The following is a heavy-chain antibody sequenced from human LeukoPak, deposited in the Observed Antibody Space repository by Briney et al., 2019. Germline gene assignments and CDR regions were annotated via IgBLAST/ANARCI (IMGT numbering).Heavy chain of an antibody. CDR1: GFTFSSYA. D-gene: IGHD3-16*02. J-gene: IGHJ4*02. V-gene: IGHV3-64*01. CDR3: ARAAEYRDYYFDY. CDR2: ISSNGGST. Sequence: GGSLRLSCAASGFTFSSYAMHWVRQAPGEGLEYVSAISSNGGSTYYANSVKGRFTISRDNSKNTLYLQMGSLRAEDMAVYYCARAAEYRDYYFDYWGQGTLVTVSS.